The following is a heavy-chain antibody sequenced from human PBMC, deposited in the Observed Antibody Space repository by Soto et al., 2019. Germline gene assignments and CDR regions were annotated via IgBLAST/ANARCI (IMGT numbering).Heavy chain of an antibody. CDR3: ARVGLSAADYDH. CDR1: GFTFSDYY. J-gene: IGHJ5*02. V-gene: IGHV3-11*01. CDR2: ISGTYTII. D-gene: IGHD6-13*01. Sequence: GGSLRLSCAASGFTFSDYYMSWIRQAPGKGLEWVSYISGTYTIIDYADSVKGRFTISRDNAKNSLYLQMNSLRDEDTAIYYCARVGLSAADYDHWGQGTLVTVSS.